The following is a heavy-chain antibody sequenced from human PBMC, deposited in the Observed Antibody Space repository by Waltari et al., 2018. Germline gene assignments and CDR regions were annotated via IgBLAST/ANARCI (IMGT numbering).Heavy chain of an antibody. CDR2: MSSDGNNK. V-gene: IGHV3-30*01. CDR1: GFTFSSFA. J-gene: IGHJ6*02. D-gene: IGHD2-8*01. Sequence: QVSLVESGGGVVQPGRSLTLSCAASGFTFSSFAMHWVRQAPGKGLEWVAGMSSDGNNKYYAGAVRGRFTISRDNSRNTLYLQMNSLRGEDTAVYYCARDPTLIVLMVYAIPYGMDVWGQGTTVTVSS. CDR3: ARDPTLIVLMVYAIPYGMDV.